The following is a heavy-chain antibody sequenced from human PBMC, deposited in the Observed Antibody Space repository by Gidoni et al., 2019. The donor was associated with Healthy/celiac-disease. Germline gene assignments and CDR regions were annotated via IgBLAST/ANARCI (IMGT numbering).Heavy chain of an antibody. Sequence: QLQLQESGPGLVQPWDTLSLTCTVSGGSISSSSYTWGWIRQPPGKGLEWIGSIYYSGSTYYNPSLKSRVTISVDTSKNQFSLKLSSVTAADTAVYYCARQSGDYLYYFDYWGQGTLVTVSS. V-gene: IGHV4-39*01. D-gene: IGHD4-17*01. CDR3: ARQSGDYLYYFDY. CDR1: GGSISSSSYT. CDR2: IYYSGST. J-gene: IGHJ4*02.